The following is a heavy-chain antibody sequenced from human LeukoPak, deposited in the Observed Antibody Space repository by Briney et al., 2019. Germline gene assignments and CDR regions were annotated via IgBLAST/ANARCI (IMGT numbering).Heavy chain of an antibody. J-gene: IGHJ6*02. CDR2: IIPIFGTA. D-gene: IGHD6-13*01. CDR3: ARDVRAAGLGYYYGMDV. V-gene: IGHV1-69*13. Sequence: GASVKVSCKASGGTFSSYAISWVRQAPGQGLEWMGGIIPIFGTANYAQKFQGRVTITADESTSTAYMELSSLRSEDTAVYYCARDVRAAGLGYYYGMDVWGQGTTVTVSS. CDR1: GGTFSSYA.